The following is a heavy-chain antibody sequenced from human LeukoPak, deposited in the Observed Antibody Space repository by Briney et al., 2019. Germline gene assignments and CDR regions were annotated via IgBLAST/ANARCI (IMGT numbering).Heavy chain of an antibody. Sequence: GGSLRLSCAASGFAFSNYWMTWVRQAPGKGLEWVANINRDGSERYYVDSVKGRFTISRDDAKSSLYLQMNSLRAEDTAVYYCARRNAMDVWGQGTTVTVSS. V-gene: IGHV3-7*03. CDR3: ARRNAMDV. CDR1: GFAFSNYW. J-gene: IGHJ6*02. CDR2: INRDGSER.